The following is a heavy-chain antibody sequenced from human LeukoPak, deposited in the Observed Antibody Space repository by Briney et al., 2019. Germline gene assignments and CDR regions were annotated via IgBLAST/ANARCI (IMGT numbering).Heavy chain of an antibody. CDR2: ISSSGSTI. J-gene: IGHJ4*02. Sequence: PGGSLRLSCAASGFTFSDYYMSWIRQAPGKGLEWVSYISSSGSTIYYADSVKGRFTISRDNAKNSLYLQMNSLRGEETGVYDGARALRRPNYTSSGFIDYWGQGTLVTVSS. V-gene: IGHV3-11*01. D-gene: IGHD3-22*01. CDR1: GFTFSDYY. CDR3: ARALRRPNYTSSGFIDY.